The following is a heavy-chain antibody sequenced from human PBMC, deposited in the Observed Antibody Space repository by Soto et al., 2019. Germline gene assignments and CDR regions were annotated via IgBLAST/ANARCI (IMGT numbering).Heavy chain of an antibody. Sequence: ASVKVSCKASGYSFTSYYIRWVRQAPGQGLKWMGIINPSGGTTSYAQKFQGRVTMTSDTSTSTVYMELSRLRSEDTAVYYCARDCHSRSSTSKRWPWFDPWGQGTLVTVSS. J-gene: IGHJ5*02. V-gene: IGHV1-46*01. D-gene: IGHD2-2*01. CDR1: GYSFTSYY. CDR2: INPSGGTT. CDR3: ARDCHSRSSTSKRWPWFDP.